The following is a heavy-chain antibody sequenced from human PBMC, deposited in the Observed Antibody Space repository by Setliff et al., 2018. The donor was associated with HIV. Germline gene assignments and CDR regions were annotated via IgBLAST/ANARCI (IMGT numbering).Heavy chain of an antibody. J-gene: IGHJ3*01. V-gene: IGHV4-59*01. CDR1: GVSITTYY. CDR2: IYYIGSV. D-gene: IGHD3-16*01. Sequence: SETLSLTCTVSGVSITTYYWSLIRQTPGKGLEWIGYIYYIGSVIYNYSFESRVTMTLDMSTSQFSLSLRSLTAADTTVYYCASWHGGQEAFEVWGQGTKVNVSS. CDR3: ASWHGGQEAFEV.